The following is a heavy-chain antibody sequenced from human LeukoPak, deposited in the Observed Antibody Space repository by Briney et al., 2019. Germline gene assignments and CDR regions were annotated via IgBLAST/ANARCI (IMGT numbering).Heavy chain of an antibody. CDR3: AKHPDRYSYGSFDY. D-gene: IGHD5-18*01. CDR1: GFTFSSYA. J-gene: IGHJ4*02. CDR2: ISGSGGST. V-gene: IGHV3-23*01. Sequence: VGSLRLSCAASGFTFSSYAMSWVRLAPGKGLEWVSAISGSGGSTYYADSVKGRFTISRDNSKNTLYLQMNSLRAEDTAVYYCAKHPDRYSYGSFDYWGQGNLVTVSS.